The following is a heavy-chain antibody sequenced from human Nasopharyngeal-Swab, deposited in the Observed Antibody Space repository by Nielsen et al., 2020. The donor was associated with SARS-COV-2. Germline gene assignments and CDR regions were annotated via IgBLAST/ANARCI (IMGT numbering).Heavy chain of an antibody. CDR2: INPSGGST. J-gene: IGHJ4*02. D-gene: IGHD3-22*01. Sequence: ASVKVSCKASGYTFTSYYMHWVRQAPGQGLEWMGIINPSGGSTSCAQKFQGRVTMTRDTSTSTVYMELSSLRSEDTAVYYCARDQIGDSSGYDFDYWGQGTRVTVSS. CDR1: GYTFTSYY. V-gene: IGHV1-46*01. CDR3: ARDQIGDSSGYDFDY.